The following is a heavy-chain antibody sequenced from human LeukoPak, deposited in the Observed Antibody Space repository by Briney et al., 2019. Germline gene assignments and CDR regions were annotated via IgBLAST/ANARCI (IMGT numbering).Heavy chain of an antibody. CDR3: SRDHGDYSFDY. V-gene: IGHV3-74*01. D-gene: IGHD4-17*01. CDR2: INSNGSST. Sequence: GGSLRLSCAASGFTFCSYWMHWVRQAPGKGLVWVSRINSNGSSTSYADSVKGRFTISRDNSKNTLFLQMNSLRAEDTAVCYCSRDHGDYSFDYWGQGTLVTVSS. CDR1: GFTFCSYW. J-gene: IGHJ4*02.